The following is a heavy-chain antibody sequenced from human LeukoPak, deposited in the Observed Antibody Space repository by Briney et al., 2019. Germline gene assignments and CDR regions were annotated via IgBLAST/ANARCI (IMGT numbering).Heavy chain of an antibody. CDR1: GGSFSGYY. J-gene: IGHJ4*02. CDR3: ARVLVYDSSGYSH. D-gene: IGHD3-22*01. V-gene: IGHV4-34*01. Sequence: SETLSLTCAVYGGSFSGYYWSWIRQPPGKGLEWIGEINHSGSTNYNPSLKSRVTISVDTSKNQFSLRLSSVTAADTAVYYCARVLVYDSSGYSHWGQGTLVTVSS. CDR2: INHSGST.